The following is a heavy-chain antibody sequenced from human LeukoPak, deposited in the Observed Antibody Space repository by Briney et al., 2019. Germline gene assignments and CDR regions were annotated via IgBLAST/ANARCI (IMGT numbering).Heavy chain of an antibody. J-gene: IGHJ4*02. CDR2: IIPILGIA. CDR1: GGTFSSYT. D-gene: IGHD2-2*01. CDR3: ARDMPWGRGQPVYFDY. V-gene: IGHV1-69*04. Sequence: SVKISCKASGGTFSSYTISWLRQAPGQGLEWMGRIIPILGIANYAQKFQGRVTITADKSTSTAHMELSSLRSEDTAVYYCARDMPWGRGQPVYFDYWGQGTLVTVTS.